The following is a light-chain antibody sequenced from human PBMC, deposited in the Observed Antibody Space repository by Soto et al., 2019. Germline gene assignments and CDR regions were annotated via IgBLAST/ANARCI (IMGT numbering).Light chain of an antibody. Sequence: EIVLTQSPVTLSLSPGERATLSCRASQSVSSYLAWYQQKPGQAPRLLIYGASNRATGIPARFSGSGSGTDFTLTISSLEPEDFAVYYCQQRSNWPTTFGQGTKVDIK. J-gene: IGKJ1*01. CDR2: GAS. V-gene: IGKV3-11*01. CDR3: QQRSNWPTT. CDR1: QSVSSY.